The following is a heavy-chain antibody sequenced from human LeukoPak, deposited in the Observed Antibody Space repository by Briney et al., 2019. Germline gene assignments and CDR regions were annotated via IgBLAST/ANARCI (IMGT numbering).Heavy chain of an antibody. Sequence: PGGSLRLSCSVSGFTFSSYTMHWVRQAPGKGLEYVSSIDINGGRTYYADSVKGRFTISRDNSKNMLYLQMSGLRAEDTAVYYCVKDKWIDHWGQGTLVTVPS. CDR3: VKDKWIDH. J-gene: IGHJ4*02. CDR2: IDINGGRT. V-gene: IGHV3-64D*09. D-gene: IGHD2-8*01. CDR1: GFTFSSYT.